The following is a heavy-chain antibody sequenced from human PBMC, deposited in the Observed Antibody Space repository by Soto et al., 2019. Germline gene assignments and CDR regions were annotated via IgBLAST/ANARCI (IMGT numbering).Heavy chain of an antibody. CDR2: INHSGST. D-gene: IGHD6-6*01. CDR3: ARVPSHYYYYGMDV. J-gene: IGHJ6*02. V-gene: IGHV4-34*01. Sequence: QVQLQQWGAGLLKPSETLSLTCAVYGGSFSGYYWSWIRQPPGKGLEWIGEINHSGSTNYNPSLKSRDTISVDTSKNQFSLKLSSVTAADTAVYYCARVPSHYYYYGMDVWGQGTTVTVSS. CDR1: GGSFSGYY.